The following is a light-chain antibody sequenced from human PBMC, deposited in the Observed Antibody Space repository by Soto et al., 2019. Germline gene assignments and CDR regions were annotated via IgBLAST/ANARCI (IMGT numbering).Light chain of an antibody. CDR2: EVS. CDR1: SSDVGSYNR. J-gene: IGLJ1*01. V-gene: IGLV2-18*02. Sequence: SSLTQPASVSGSAGQSVTISCTGTSSDVGSYNRVSWYQQPPGTAPKLMIYEVSNRPSGVPDRFSGSKSGNTASLTISGLQPEDEADYYCNSYTSSNTYVFGTGTKVTVL. CDR3: NSYTSSNTYV.